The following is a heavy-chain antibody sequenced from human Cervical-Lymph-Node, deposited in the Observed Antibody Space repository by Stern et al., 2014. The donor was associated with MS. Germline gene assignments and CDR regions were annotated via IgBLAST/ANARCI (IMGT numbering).Heavy chain of an antibody. CDR1: GFTFSSYG. D-gene: IGHD4-17*01. V-gene: IGHV3-30*18. Sequence: QVQLVESGGGVVQPGRSLRLSCAASGFTFSSYGMHWVRQAPGKGLEWVAVISYDGINKYYADAVKGRVSISRDNSKNTRYLQMNSLRAEDTAVYYCAKERHGDYVFYYGMDVWGQGTTVTVSS. CDR2: ISYDGINK. J-gene: IGHJ6*02. CDR3: AKERHGDYVFYYGMDV.